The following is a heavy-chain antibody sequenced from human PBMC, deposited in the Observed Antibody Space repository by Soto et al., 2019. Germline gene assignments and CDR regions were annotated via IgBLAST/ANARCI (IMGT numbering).Heavy chain of an antibody. J-gene: IGHJ4*02. Sequence: QVQLVQSGAEVKKPGASVRISCRTSGYTFTSYAITWLRHAPGQRLEWMGWINGGNGDTKYSQKFQDRLSITRDTSATTVSLGLSSLTSEDTAIYYCARGPLSLYSADFRWDQGTLVTVSS. CDR2: INGGNGDT. CDR1: GYTFTSYA. V-gene: IGHV1-3*01. CDR3: ARGPLSLYSADFR. D-gene: IGHD1-26*01.